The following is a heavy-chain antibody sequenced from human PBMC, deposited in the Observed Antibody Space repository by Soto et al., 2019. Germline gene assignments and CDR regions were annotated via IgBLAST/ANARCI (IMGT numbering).Heavy chain of an antibody. Sequence: QVQLVESGGGLVRPGGSLRLSCAASGFTFSDYYMTWIRQAPGKGLEWVSYISSSGSSIYYADSVKGRFSISRDNAKNSLYLQMNSLRDEDTAVYYCTGSVVVAGRGLRTFDIWGQGTMVTVAS. CDR2: ISSSGSSI. CDR1: GFTFSDYY. D-gene: IGHD2-15*01. V-gene: IGHV3-11*01. J-gene: IGHJ3*02. CDR3: TGSVVVAGRGLRTFDI.